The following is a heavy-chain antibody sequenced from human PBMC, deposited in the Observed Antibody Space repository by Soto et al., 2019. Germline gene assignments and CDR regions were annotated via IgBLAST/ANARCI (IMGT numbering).Heavy chain of an antibody. J-gene: IGHJ6*03. CDR3: ARRARPDFYYMDV. D-gene: IGHD6-6*01. V-gene: IGHV3-64*01. CDR1: GFTLRGYA. CDR2: ISSNGVGT. Sequence: EVQLAESGGGLAQPGGSLRLSCAASGFTLRGYAMDWVRQAPGKGLEYVSGISSNGVGTYYANSVQGRVTISRDNSKNTVYLQMGSLRPEDMAVYYCARRARPDFYYMDVWGKGTTVTVSS.